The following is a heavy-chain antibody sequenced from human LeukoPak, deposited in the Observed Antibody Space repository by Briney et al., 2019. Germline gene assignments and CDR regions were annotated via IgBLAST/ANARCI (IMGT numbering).Heavy chain of an antibody. V-gene: IGHV1-46*01. J-gene: IGHJ6*02. D-gene: IGHD2-8*01. CDR2: INPSGGST. Sequence: ASVKVSCKASGYNFISYYMHWVRQAPGQGLEWMRIINPSGGSTSYAKKFQDRVTMTRDTSTSTVYMELSSLKSEDTAVYYCAREDVVLVDAVRYYYYGMDVWGQGTTVTVSS. CDR1: GYNFISYY. CDR3: AREDVVLVDAVRYYYYGMDV.